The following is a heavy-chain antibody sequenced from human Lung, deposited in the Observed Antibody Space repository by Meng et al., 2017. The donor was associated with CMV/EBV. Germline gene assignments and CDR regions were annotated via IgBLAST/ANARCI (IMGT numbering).Heavy chain of an antibody. CDR2: ISGGSNYI. D-gene: IGHD3-10*01. J-gene: IGHJ4*02. CDR1: GFTFSSFS. Sequence: GGSLRLSCAASGFTFSSFSMNWVRQAPGKGLEWVSSISGGSNYIYYADSVKGRFTISRDNAKNSLYLQMNSLRAEDTAVYYCARNSFRGSGSYYNYWGQGTLVXVSS. CDR3: ARNSFRGSGSYYNY. V-gene: IGHV3-21*01.